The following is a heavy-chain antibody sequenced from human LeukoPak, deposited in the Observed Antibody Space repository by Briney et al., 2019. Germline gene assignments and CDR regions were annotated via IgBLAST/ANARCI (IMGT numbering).Heavy chain of an antibody. V-gene: IGHV1-2*02. D-gene: IGHD2-15*01. J-gene: IGHJ5*02. CDR1: GYTFTGYY. CDR3: ARTRPGSSGGKVLGHWFDP. CDR2: INPNSGGT. Sequence: ASVKVSCKASGYTFTGYYMHWVRQAPGQGLEWMRWINPNSGGTNYAQKFQGRVTMTRDTSISTAYVELSRLRSDDTAVYYCARTRPGSSGGKVLGHWFDPWGQGTLVTVSS.